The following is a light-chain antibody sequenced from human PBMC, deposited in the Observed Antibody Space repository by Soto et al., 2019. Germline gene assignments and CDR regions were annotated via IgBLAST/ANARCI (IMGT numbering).Light chain of an antibody. V-gene: IGLV1-40*01. CDR2: GNN. CDR1: NSNIGAGYD. CDR3: QSYDSSLSASV. Sequence: QSVLTQPPSVSGAPGQRVTISCTGSNSNIGAGYDVQWYQQLPGTAPKLLIYGNNNRPSGVPDRFSGSKSGTSASLAITGLQAEDEADFYCQSYDSSLSASVFGGGTQLTVL. J-gene: IGLJ3*02.